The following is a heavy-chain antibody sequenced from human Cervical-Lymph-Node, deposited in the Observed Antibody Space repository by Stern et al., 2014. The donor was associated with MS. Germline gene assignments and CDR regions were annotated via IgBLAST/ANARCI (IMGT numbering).Heavy chain of an antibody. J-gene: IGHJ4*01. Sequence: VQLVESGGGVVQSGRSLRLSCVASGFTFRNYAMHWVRQAPGKGLEWVAVISDDGDKNYYADSVRGRFTVSRNNSNNTLYLQMSSLRSDDTATYYCARSAYSDYWGQGSLVTVSS. CDR2: ISDDGDKN. CDR3: ARSAYSDY. CDR1: GFTFRNYA. V-gene: IGHV3-30-3*01.